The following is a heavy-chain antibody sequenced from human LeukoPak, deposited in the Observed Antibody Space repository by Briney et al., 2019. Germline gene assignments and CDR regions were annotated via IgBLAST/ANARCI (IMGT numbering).Heavy chain of an antibody. CDR2: INPNSGGT. J-gene: IGHJ5*02. CDR3: ARGMGATMAWFDP. V-gene: IGHV1-2*02. CDR1: GYTFTNYY. D-gene: IGHD1-26*01. Sequence: GASVKVSCKASGYTFTNYYIHWVRQAPGQGLEWTGWINPNSGGTNYAQKFQGRVTMTRDTSISTAYMELSRLRSDDTAVYYCARGMGATMAWFDPWGQGTLVTVSS.